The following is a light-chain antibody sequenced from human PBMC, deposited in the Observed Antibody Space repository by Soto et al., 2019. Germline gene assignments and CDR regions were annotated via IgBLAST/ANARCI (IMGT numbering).Light chain of an antibody. J-gene: IGKJ1*01. CDR3: VQGTHWPWT. CDR2: QVS. CDR1: QGLVYSDGNTF. V-gene: IGKV2-30*01. Sequence: DVVMTQSPLSLSVTLGQPASISCRSSQGLVYSDGNTFLNWFHQRPGQSPRRLIYQVSNRDSGDPARFSGSGSGTDYTLTISGVEAEDVGIYYCVQGTHWPWTFGQGTKVEIK.